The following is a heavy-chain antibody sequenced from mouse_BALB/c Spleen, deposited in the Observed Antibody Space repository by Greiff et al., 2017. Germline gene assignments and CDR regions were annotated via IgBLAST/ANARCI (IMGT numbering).Heavy chain of an antibody. CDR1: GYSITSGYY. CDR3: ARDGLRRGFAY. V-gene: IGHV3-6*02. Sequence: DVQLQESGPGLVKPSQSLSLTCSVTGYSITSGYYWNWIRQFPGNKLEWMGYISYDGSNNYNPSLKNRISITRDTSKNQFFLKLNSVTTEDTATYYCARDGLRRGFAYWGQGTLVTVSA. D-gene: IGHD2-4*01. J-gene: IGHJ3*01. CDR2: ISYDGSN.